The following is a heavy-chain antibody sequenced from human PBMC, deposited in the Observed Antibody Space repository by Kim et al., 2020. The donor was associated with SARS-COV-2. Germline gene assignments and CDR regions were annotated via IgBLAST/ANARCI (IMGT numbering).Heavy chain of an antibody. D-gene: IGHD6-13*01. CDR3: AKDLRSSLYDTPFDY. J-gene: IGHJ4*02. V-gene: IGHV3-9*01. Sequence: DSVKGRFTISRDNAKNSLYLQMNSLRAEDTALYYCAKDLRSSLYDTPFDYWGQGTLVTVSS.